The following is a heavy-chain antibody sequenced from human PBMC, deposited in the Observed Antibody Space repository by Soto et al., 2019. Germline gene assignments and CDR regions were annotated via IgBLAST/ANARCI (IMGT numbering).Heavy chain of an antibody. CDR2: INHSGST. CDR3: ARLWFGEPVDY. Sequence: ETLSLTCAVYGGSFSGYYWTWIRQPPGTGLEWIGEINHSGSTNYNPSLKSRVTISVDTSKNQFSLKLSSVTAADTAVYYCARLWFGEPVDYWGQGTLVTVSS. J-gene: IGHJ4*02. V-gene: IGHV4-34*01. D-gene: IGHD3-10*01. CDR1: GGSFSGYY.